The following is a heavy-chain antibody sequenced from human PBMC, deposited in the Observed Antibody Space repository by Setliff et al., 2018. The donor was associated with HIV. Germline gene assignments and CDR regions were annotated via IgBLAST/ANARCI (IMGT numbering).Heavy chain of an antibody. D-gene: IGHD7-27*01. J-gene: IGHJ3*01. V-gene: IGHV4-31*03. Sequence: SETLSLTCTVSGGSISSGYYYWSWIRQHPGKGLEWIGYIYDSGGTNYNPSLKSRVTMSIDTSKNQFFLNVSSVTAADTAVYYCARGWGHDGFDFWGQGTMVTVSS. CDR3: ARGWGHDGFDF. CDR2: IYDSGGT. CDR1: GGSISSGYYY.